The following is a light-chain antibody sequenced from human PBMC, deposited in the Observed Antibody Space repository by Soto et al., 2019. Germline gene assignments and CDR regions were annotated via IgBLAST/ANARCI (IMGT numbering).Light chain of an antibody. Sequence: DIQMTQSPSALSASVGDTVTITCRASQKSSPWLAWYQQKPGQAPKLLMYDVSSLKRGVPSRFSGSESGTEFTLTISSLQPDDFATYYCQQYNDYSATFGQGTRWIS. CDR2: DVS. J-gene: IGKJ1*01. CDR1: QKSSPW. V-gene: IGKV1-5*01. CDR3: QQYNDYSAT.